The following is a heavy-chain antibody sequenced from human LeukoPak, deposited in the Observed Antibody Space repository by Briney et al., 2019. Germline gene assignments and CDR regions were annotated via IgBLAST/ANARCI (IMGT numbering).Heavy chain of an antibody. D-gene: IGHD2-15*01. Sequence: SETLSLTCTVSGGSISSYYWSWIRQPPGKGLEWIGYICYSGSTNYNPSLKSRVTISVDTSKNQFSLKLSSVTAADTAVYYCARARPYCSGGSCYEDNWFDPWGQGTLVTVSS. J-gene: IGHJ5*02. CDR1: GGSISSYY. CDR3: ARARPYCSGGSCYEDNWFDP. CDR2: ICYSGST. V-gene: IGHV4-59*01.